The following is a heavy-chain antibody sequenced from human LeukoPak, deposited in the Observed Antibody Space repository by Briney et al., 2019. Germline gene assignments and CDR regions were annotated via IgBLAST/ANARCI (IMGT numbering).Heavy chain of an antibody. CDR1: GYTFTSCA. J-gene: IGHJ6*04. V-gene: IGHV1-3*01. D-gene: IGHD3-10*01. CDR2: INAGNGNT. Sequence: GASVKVSCKASGYTFTSCAMHWVRQAPGQRLEWMGWINAGNGNTKYSQKFQGRVTITRDTSASTAYMELSSLRSEDTAVYYCARVYGSGSYDYYYGMDVWGKGTTVTVSS. CDR3: ARVYGSGSYDYYYGMDV.